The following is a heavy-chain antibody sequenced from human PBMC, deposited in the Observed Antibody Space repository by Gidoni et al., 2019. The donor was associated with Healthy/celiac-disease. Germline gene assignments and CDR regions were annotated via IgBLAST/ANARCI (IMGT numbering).Heavy chain of an antibody. J-gene: IGHJ4*02. Sequence: QVQLVQSGAEVKKPGSSVKVSCKASGGTFSSYAISWVRQAPGQGLEWMGGIIPIFGTANYAQKFQGRVTITADKSTSTAYMELSSLRSEDTAVYYCARAIEGKLLWFGGYFDYWGQGTLVTVSS. D-gene: IGHD3-10*01. CDR2: IIPIFGTA. V-gene: IGHV1-69*06. CDR1: GGTFSSYA. CDR3: ARAIEGKLLWFGGYFDY.